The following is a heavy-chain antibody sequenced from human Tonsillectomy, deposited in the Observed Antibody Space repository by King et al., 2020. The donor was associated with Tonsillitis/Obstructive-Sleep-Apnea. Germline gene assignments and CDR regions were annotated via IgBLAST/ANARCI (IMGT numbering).Heavy chain of an antibody. D-gene: IGHD1-26*01. CDR2: IIPILGMA. Sequence: QLVQSGAEVKKPGTSVKVSCKASGGTFSSYTFSWVRQAPGQGLEWMGRIIPILGMANYAQKFQGRVTITADISTNTAYMELSSLRSEDTAVYYCASEIGSYGSTFSYYYIDVWGKGTTVSVSS. CDR1: GGTFSSYT. V-gene: IGHV1-69*09. J-gene: IGHJ6*03. CDR3: ASEIGSYGSTFSYYYIDV.